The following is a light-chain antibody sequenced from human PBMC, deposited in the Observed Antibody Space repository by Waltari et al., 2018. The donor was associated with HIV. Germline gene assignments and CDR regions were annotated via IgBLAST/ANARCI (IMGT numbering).Light chain of an antibody. V-gene: IGKV1-39*01. J-gene: IGKJ4*01. CDR3: QQSFSFPLT. CDR1: QRISSY. CDR2: AAS. Sequence: DIQMTQSPSSLSASVGDTVTITCRASQRISSYLNWYQQKPGKAPKLLISAASTLQSGVPSRFSGSGSGTDFTLTISSLQPEDFATYYCQQSFSFPLTFGGGTKVEIK.